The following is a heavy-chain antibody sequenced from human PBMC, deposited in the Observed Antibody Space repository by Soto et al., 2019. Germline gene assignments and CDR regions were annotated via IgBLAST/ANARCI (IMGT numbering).Heavy chain of an antibody. D-gene: IGHD2-2*01. CDR2: IYYSGST. Sequence: TLSLTCTVSGGSISSGGYYWSWIRQHPGKGVEWIGYIYYSGSTYYNPSLKSRVTISVDTSKNQFSLKLSSVTAADTAVYYCARVAVGGYCSSTSCSYYYYGMDVWGQGTTVTVSS. CDR3: ARVAVGGYCSSTSCSYYYYGMDV. V-gene: IGHV4-31*03. J-gene: IGHJ6*02. CDR1: GGSISSGGYY.